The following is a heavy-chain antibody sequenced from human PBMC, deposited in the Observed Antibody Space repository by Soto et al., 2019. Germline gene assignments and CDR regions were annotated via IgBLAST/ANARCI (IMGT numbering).Heavy chain of an antibody. CDR1: GYTFTDYD. CDR3: ARGGALVKYGSGSYSVY. Sequence: QVQLVQSGAEVKKPGASVKVPCKASGYTFTDYDISWVRQAPGQGLEWMGRISAYNGNTNYAQKLQGRVTMTTDTPTNTAYMELRSLRSDDTAVYYCARGGALVKYGSGSYSVYWGQGTLVTVSS. D-gene: IGHD3-10*01. J-gene: IGHJ4*02. V-gene: IGHV1-18*01. CDR2: ISAYNGNT.